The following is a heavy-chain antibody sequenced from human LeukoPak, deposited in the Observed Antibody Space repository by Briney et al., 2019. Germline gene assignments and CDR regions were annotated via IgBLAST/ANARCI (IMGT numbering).Heavy chain of an antibody. CDR3: ARLDSSGEGLDY. Sequence: MGRIIPIFGIANYAQRFQGRVTITADKSTSTAYMELSSLRSEDTAVYYCARLDSSGEGLDYWGQGTLVTVSS. V-gene: IGHV1-69*02. CDR2: IIPIFGIA. J-gene: IGHJ4*02. D-gene: IGHD3-22*01.